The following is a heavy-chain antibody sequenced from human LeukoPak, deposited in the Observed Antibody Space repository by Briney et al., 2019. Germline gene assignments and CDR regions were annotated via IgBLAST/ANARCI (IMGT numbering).Heavy chain of an antibody. D-gene: IGHD3-10*01. CDR2: IYYSGST. Sequence: SETLSLTCTVSGCSINSSSYYWSWIRQPPGKGLEWIGYIYYSGSTNYNPSLKSRVTISVDTSKNQFSLKLSSVTAADTAVYYCARVGTYGSGSYLSWLDYWGQGTLVTVSS. CDR3: ARVGTYGSGSYLSWLDY. CDR1: GCSINSSSYY. V-gene: IGHV4-61*01. J-gene: IGHJ4*02.